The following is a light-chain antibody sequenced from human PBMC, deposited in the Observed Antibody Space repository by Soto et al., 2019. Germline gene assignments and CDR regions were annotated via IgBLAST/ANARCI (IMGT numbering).Light chain of an antibody. J-gene: IGKJ4*01. Sequence: DIQMTQSPSSLSASVGDRVTITCRASQGISNYLAWYQQKPGQVPKLLIYAASTLQSGVPSRFSGSGSGTDFTLTISSLQPEDVATYYCQKYTSAPRLTFGGGTKVEIK. CDR3: QKYTSAPRLT. CDR2: AAS. CDR1: QGISNY. V-gene: IGKV1-27*01.